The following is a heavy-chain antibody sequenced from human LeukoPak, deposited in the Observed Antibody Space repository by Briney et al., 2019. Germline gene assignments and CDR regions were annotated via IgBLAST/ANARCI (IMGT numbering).Heavy chain of an antibody. J-gene: IGHJ4*02. CDR3: AKDQNPGYSYGLGGFDY. D-gene: IGHD5-18*01. V-gene: IGHV3-23*01. Sequence: GGSLRLSCAASGFTFSSYAMSWVRQAPGKGLEWVSAISGSGGSTYYADSVKGRFTISRDNSKNTLYLQMNSLRAEDTAVYYCAKDQNPGYSYGLGGFDYWGQGTLVTVSS. CDR2: ISGSGGST. CDR1: GFTFSSYA.